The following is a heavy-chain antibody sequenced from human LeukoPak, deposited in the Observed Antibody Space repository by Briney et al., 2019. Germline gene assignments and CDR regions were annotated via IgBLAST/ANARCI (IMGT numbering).Heavy chain of an antibody. J-gene: IGHJ6*03. CDR3: ARALSDWSYYYYYYMDV. Sequence: ASVKVSCKASGSTFTSYYMHWVRQAPGQGLEWMGIINPSGGSTSYAQKFQGRVTMTRDMSTSTVYMELSSLRSEDTAVYYCARALSDWSYYYYYYMDVWGKGTTVTVSS. D-gene: IGHD3-9*01. CDR1: GSTFTSYY. CDR2: INPSGGST. V-gene: IGHV1-46*01.